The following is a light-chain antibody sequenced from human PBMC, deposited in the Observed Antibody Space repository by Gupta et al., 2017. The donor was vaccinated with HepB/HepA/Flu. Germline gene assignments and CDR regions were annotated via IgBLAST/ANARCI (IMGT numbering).Light chain of an antibody. CDR2: YVS. CDR1: SSDVGGYNY. Sequence: QSALTQPASVSGSPGQSITISCTGTSSDVGGYNYVSWYQQHPGKAPKLMIDYVSNRPSRVSNRFSGSKSGNTASPITSGLQAEDEADDYCSSYTSSSTLYVFGTGTKLTVL. V-gene: IGLV2-14*01. CDR3: SSYTSSSTLYV. J-gene: IGLJ1*01.